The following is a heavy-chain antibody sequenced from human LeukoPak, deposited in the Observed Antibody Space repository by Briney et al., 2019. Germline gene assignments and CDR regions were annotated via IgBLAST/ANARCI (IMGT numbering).Heavy chain of an antibody. V-gene: IGHV5-51*01. J-gene: IGHJ4*02. Sequence: GESLKISRKGSGYSFTSYWIGWVRQMPGKGLEWMGIIYPGDSVTRYSPSFQGQVTISADKSISTAYLQWSSLKASDTAMYYCAGPGYCSSTSCYDLFFDYWGQGTLVTVSS. CDR2: IYPGDSVT. CDR3: AGPGYCSSTSCYDLFFDY. CDR1: GYSFTSYW. D-gene: IGHD2-2*01.